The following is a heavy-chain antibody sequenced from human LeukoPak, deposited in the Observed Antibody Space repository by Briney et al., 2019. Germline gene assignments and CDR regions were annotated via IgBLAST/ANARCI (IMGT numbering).Heavy chain of an antibody. CDR2: ISSSSSTI. CDR1: GFTFSSYA. Sequence: QAGGSLRLSCAASGFTFSSYAMHWARQAPGRGLGWVSYISSSSSTIYYADSVKGRFTISRDNAKNSLYLQMNSLRAEDTAVYYCARDRPSYGSRFDPWGQGTLVTVSS. V-gene: IGHV3-48*01. D-gene: IGHD3-10*01. CDR3: ARDRPSYGSRFDP. J-gene: IGHJ5*02.